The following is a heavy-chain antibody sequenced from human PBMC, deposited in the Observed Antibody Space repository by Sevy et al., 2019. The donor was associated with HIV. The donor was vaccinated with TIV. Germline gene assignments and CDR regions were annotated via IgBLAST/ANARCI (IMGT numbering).Heavy chain of an antibody. CDR3: ARGPHHQIAD. Sequence: ASVKVSCKASGGTFSSYAISWVRQAPGQGLEWMGGIIPIFGTANYAQKFQGRVTLTADKSTSTAYMELSSLRSEDTAVYYCARGPHHQIADWGQGTLVTVSS. CDR2: IIPIFGTA. J-gene: IGHJ4*02. D-gene: IGHD6-13*01. CDR1: GGTFSSYA. V-gene: IGHV1-69*06.